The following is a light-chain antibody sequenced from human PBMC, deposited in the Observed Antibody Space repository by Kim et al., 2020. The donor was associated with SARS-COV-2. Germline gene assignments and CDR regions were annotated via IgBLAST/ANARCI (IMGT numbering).Light chain of an antibody. CDR2: GTS. CDR1: QSVGSK. CDR3: QQYNNWPPFT. J-gene: IGKJ2*01. V-gene: IGKV3-15*01. Sequence: EVVMTQSPDTLSVSPGERATLSCRASQSVGSKLAWYQQQPGQSPRLLIYGTSTRATGVPARFSGSGSGTDFTLTISSLQSEDFAVYFCQQYNNWPPFTFGQGTKLEI.